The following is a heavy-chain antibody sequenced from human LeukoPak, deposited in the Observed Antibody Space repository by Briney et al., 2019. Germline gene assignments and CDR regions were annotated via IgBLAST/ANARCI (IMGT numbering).Heavy chain of an antibody. CDR3: AKWGDYDVLTGYYDSDY. V-gene: IGHV3-21*04. CDR1: GFTFSSYS. D-gene: IGHD3-9*01. CDR2: ISSSSSYI. Sequence: PGGSLRLSCAASGFTFSSYSMNWVRQAPGKGLEWVSSISSSSSYIYYADSVKGRFTISRDNAKNSLYLQMNSLRAEDTALYYCAKWGDYDVLTGYYDSDYWGQGTLVTVSS. J-gene: IGHJ4*02.